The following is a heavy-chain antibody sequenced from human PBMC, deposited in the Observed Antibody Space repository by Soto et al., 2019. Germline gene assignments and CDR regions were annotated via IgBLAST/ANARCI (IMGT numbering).Heavy chain of an antibody. J-gene: IGHJ6*02. CDR2: ISYDGSNK. CDR1: GFTFSSYG. V-gene: IGHV3-30*18. D-gene: IGHD1-26*01. CDR3: AKDRGVGATYYYYGMDV. Sequence: GGSLRLSCAASGFTFSSYGMHWVRQAPGKGLEWVAVISYDGSNKYYADSVKGRFTISRDNSKNTLYLQMNSLRAEDTAVYYCAKDRGVGATYYYYGMDVWGQGTMVTVSS.